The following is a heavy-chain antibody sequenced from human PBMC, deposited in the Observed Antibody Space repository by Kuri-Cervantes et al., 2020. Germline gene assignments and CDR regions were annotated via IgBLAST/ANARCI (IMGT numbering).Heavy chain of an antibody. J-gene: IGHJ3*02. Sequence: ETLSLTCVVSGFTFDDYTMHWVRQTPGRGLEWVSLISWDGDDTYYADSVKGRFTISRDNSKDSLYLQMDNLRTEDTALYYCGKDNGYSSGWYGAFDTWGLGTMVTVSS. D-gene: IGHD6-19*01. CDR3: GKDNGYSSGWYGAFDT. CDR1: GFTFDDYT. V-gene: IGHV3-43*01. CDR2: ISWDGDDT.